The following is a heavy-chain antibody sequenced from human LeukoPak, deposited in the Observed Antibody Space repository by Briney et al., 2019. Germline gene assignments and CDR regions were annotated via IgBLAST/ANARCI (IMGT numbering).Heavy chain of an antibody. CDR2: IYYSGGT. CDR1: GGSISSYY. V-gene: IGHV4-59*08. Sequence: SETLSLTCTVSGGSISSYYWSWIRQPPGKGLEWIGYIYYSGGTNYNPSLKSRVTISVDTSKNQFSLKLSSVPAADTAVYYCARQPTSRDGYNWFDPWGQGTLVTVSS. J-gene: IGHJ5*02. CDR3: ARQPTSRDGYNWFDP. D-gene: IGHD5-24*01.